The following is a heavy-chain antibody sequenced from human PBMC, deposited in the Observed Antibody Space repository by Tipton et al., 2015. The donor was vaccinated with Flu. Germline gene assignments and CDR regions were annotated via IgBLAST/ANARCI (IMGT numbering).Heavy chain of an antibody. CDR1: NGTISSYY. D-gene: IGHD2-2*01. CDR3: ASGACSSSTCPKGGFDN. J-gene: IGHJ4*02. V-gene: IGHV4-4*07. CDR2: IHSSGGT. Sequence: TLSLTCTVSNGTISSYYWSWIRQPAGKGLEWIGRIHSSGGTNYNPSPKSRVTMSVDTSKNQFSLKVNSVTAADTAVYYCASGACSSSTCPKGGFDNWGQGTLVVVSS.